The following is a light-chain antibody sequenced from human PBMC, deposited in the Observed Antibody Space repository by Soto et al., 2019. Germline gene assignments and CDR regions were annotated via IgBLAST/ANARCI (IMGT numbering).Light chain of an antibody. CDR3: QHYGTSAL. Sequence: EIVLTQSPGTLSLSPGERATLSCRASQSVSDMYLAWYQQKPGQAPRLLIYASNRATGIPDRFSGSGSGTDFTLNMSRLEPEDFAVYYCQHYGTSALFGRGTKVDIK. V-gene: IGKV3-20*01. CDR1: QSVSDMY. J-gene: IGKJ3*01. CDR2: AS.